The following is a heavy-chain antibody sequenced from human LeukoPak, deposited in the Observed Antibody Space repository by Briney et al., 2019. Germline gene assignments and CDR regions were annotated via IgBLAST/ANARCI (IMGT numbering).Heavy chain of an antibody. CDR1: GGSISSGGSR. CDR3: ARPVTTL. D-gene: IGHD4-17*01. Sequence: SETLSLTCNVSGGSISSGGSRWSWIRQHPGKGLEWIGYIYYSGSTYYDPSLESRLTMSVDTPKNQFSLHLTSVTAADTAVYYCARPVTTLWGQGTLVTVSS. V-gene: IGHV4-31*03. J-gene: IGHJ4*02. CDR2: IYYSGST.